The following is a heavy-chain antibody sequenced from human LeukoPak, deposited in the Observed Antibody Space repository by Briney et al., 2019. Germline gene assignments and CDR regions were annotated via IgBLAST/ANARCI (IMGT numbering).Heavy chain of an antibody. CDR3: AKAPHRDDRSGYCDY. V-gene: IGHV3-30-3*01. J-gene: IGHJ4*02. Sequence: GGSLRLSCAASGFTFSSYAMHWVRQAPGKGLEWVAVISYDGSNKYYADSVKGRFTISRDNSKNTLYLQMNSLRAEDTAVYYCAKAPHRDDRSGYCDYWGQGTRVTVSS. CDR1: GFTFSSYA. CDR2: ISYDGSNK. D-gene: IGHD3-22*01.